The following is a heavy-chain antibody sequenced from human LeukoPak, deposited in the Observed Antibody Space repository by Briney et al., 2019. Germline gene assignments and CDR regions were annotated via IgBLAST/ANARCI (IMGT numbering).Heavy chain of an antibody. D-gene: IGHD3-22*01. V-gene: IGHV1-2*02. CDR1: GYTFTGYY. CDR2: INPNSGGT. J-gene: IGHJ5*02. Sequence: ASVKVSCKASGYTFTGYYMHWVRQAPGQGLELMGWINPNSGGTNYAQKFQGRVTMTRDTSISTAYMELSRLRSDDTAVYYCAREGKSGYYFNWFDPWGQGTLVTVSS. CDR3: AREGKSGYYFNWFDP.